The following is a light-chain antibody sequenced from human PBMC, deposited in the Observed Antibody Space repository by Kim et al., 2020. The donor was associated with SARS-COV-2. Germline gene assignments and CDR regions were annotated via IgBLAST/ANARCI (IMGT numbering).Light chain of an antibody. CDR1: SNNIGDRG. Sequence: QTAPLTCTGNSNNIGDRGAAWLQQHQGHPPKLLSYRNNNRPSGISERFSASRSGNTASLTITGLQPEDEADYYCSAWDSSLRVWVFGGGTQLTVL. CDR2: RNN. J-gene: IGLJ3*02. V-gene: IGLV10-54*04. CDR3: SAWDSSLRVWV.